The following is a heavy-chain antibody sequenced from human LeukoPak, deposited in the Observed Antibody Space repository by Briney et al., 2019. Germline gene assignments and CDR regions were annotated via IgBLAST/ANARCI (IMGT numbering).Heavy chain of an antibody. V-gene: IGHV3-48*02. CDR3: ARHWSYSFDY. CDR2: ISGSGSTI. D-gene: IGHD1-26*01. J-gene: IGHJ4*02. Sequence: GGSLRLSCAASVFTFSSYSMNWVRQAPGKGLEWVSYISGSGSTIYYADSVKGQFTISRDNAKNSLYLQMNSLRDEDTAVYYSARHWSYSFDYRGQGILVTVSS. CDR1: VFTFSSYS.